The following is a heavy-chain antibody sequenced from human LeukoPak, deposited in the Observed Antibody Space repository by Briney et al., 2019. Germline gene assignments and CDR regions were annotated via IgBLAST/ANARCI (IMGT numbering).Heavy chain of an antibody. CDR2: MNPNSGNT. CDR3: ARVGEGCSSTSCYDAFDI. V-gene: IGHV1-8*01. J-gene: IGHJ3*02. CDR1: GYTFTSYD. D-gene: IGHD2-2*01. Sequence: ASVKVSCKASGYTFTSYDINWVRQATGQGLEWMGWMNPNSGNTGYAQKFQGRVTMTRNTSISTAYMELSSLRSEDTAVYYCARVGEGCSSTSCYDAFDIWGQGTMVTVSS.